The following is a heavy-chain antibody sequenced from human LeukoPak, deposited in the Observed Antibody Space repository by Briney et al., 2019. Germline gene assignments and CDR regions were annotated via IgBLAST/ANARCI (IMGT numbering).Heavy chain of an antibody. CDR3: TRGYGVVNYFDS. CDR2: IKSKTDGGTI. V-gene: IGHV3-15*01. CDR1: GFTFSNTW. Sequence: GGSLRLSCAASGFTFSNTWMSWVRQAPGKGLEWVGRIKSKTDGGTIDYAAPVKGRFTISRDNSKNTLYLQMNSLETEDTAVYYCTRGYGVVNYFDSWGQGTLVTVSS. D-gene: IGHD3-3*01. J-gene: IGHJ4*02.